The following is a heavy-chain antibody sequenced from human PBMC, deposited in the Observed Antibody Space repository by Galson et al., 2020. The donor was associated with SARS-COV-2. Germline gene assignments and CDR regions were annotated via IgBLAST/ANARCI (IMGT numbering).Heavy chain of an antibody. CDR2: IRSKAYGEIR. CDR3: ARQVPHRGTYYSHSYYMDV. D-gene: IGHD1-26*01. CDR1: EFTFGDYG. J-gene: IGHJ6*03. Sequence: GGSLRLSCTASEFTFGDYGMSWVRQAPGKGLEWVGYIRSKAYGEIREYAASVKGRFTISRDDSKSIAYLQMNSLKTEDTAVYYCARQVPHRGTYYSHSYYMDVWGKGTTVTISS. V-gene: IGHV3-49*04.